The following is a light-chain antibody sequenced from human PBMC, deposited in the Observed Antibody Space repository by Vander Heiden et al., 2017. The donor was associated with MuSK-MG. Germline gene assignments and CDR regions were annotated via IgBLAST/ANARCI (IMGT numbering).Light chain of an antibody. J-gene: IGLJ2*01. V-gene: IGLV2-14*01. CDR3: SSYTSSSSRVV. CDR2: DVT. CDR1: SSDVGGYNY. Sequence: QSALTQPASVSGSPGQSITISCTGTSSDVGGYNYVSWYQQHPDKAPKLIIFDVTNRPSGVSSRFSGSKSANTASLTISGLQAGDEADYYCSSYTSSSSRVVFGGGTKLTV.